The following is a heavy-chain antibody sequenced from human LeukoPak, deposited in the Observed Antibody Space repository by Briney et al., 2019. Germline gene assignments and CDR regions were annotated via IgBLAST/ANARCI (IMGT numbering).Heavy chain of an antibody. J-gene: IGHJ4*02. CDR2: IRYDGSDK. CDR3: ARADYGGNRDHLDY. D-gene: IGHD4-23*01. CDR1: GFIFSDFG. Sequence: HPGGSLRLSCKSSGFIFSDFGIHWVRQAPGKGLEWVAFIRYDGSDKYYVDSVKGRFTVSRDNSKNTLFLQMNSLRGEDTAVYYCARADYGGNRDHLDYWGQGTLVTVSS. V-gene: IGHV3-30*02.